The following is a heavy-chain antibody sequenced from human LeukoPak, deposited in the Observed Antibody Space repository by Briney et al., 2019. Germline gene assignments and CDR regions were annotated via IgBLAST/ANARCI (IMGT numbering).Heavy chain of an antibody. Sequence: GGSLRLSCAASGFTFSSYWMSWVRQAPGKGLEWVANIKQDGSEKYYVDSVKGRFTISRDNAKNSLYLQMNSLRAEDTAVYYCAREGPLLGLGSHSSGYFDYWGQGTLVTVSS. CDR1: GFTFSSYW. J-gene: IGHJ4*02. V-gene: IGHV3-7*01. CDR3: AREGPLLGLGSHSSGYFDY. D-gene: IGHD3-22*01. CDR2: IKQDGSEK.